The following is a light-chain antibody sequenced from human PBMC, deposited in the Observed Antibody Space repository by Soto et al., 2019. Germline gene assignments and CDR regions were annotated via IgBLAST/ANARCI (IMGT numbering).Light chain of an antibody. CDR2: GAS. CDR1: QTISND. Sequence: EVVMTQSPATVSVSPGEGVTLSCRASQTISNDLAWYQQKHGQAPRLLIYGASTRATSVPARFSGGGSGIASTHPITSRQSEDVAFYYCQQKNKRPPITFGEGTKVEIK. V-gene: IGKV3-15*01. CDR3: QQKNKRPPIT. J-gene: IGKJ4*01.